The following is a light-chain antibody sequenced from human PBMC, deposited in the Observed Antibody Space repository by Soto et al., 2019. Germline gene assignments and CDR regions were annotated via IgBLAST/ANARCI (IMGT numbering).Light chain of an antibody. Sequence: EIVMTQSPATLSVSPGERATLSCRASQSVSSNLAWYQQKPGQAPRLLIYGASTRATGIPARFSGSGSGTDFALTISRVEPEDFAIYFCQQYGSSPGTFGQGTKVDIK. CDR2: GAS. V-gene: IGKV3-15*01. CDR1: QSVSSN. CDR3: QQYGSSPGT. J-gene: IGKJ1*01.